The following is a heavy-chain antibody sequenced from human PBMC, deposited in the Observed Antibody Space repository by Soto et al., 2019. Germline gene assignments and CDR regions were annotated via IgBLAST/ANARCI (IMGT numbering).Heavy chain of an antibody. D-gene: IGHD3-9*01. CDR1: GYTFTSYD. CDR3: ARGGGTLRYFDWFDY. J-gene: IGHJ4*02. CDR2: MNPNSGNT. Sequence: ASVKVSCKASGYTFTSYDINWVRQATGQGLEWMGWMNPNSGNTGYAQKFQDRVTMTRNTSISTAYMELSSLRSEDTAVYYCARGGGTLRYFDWFDYWGQGTLVTVSS. V-gene: IGHV1-8*01.